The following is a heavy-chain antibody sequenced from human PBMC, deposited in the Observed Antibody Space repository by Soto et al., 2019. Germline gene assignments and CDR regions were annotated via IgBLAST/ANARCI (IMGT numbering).Heavy chain of an antibody. CDR3: ARLARKGLEMATTKPDY. V-gene: IGHV1-3*01. CDR1: GYTFTNYP. J-gene: IGHJ4*02. Sequence: ASVKVSCKASGYTFTNYPVHWVRQAPGQRLEWMGWINAGDGDTKYSQRFQGRVTITRDSSASTAYMELTSLTSEDTAVYYCARLARKGLEMATTKPDYWGQGTLVTVSS. D-gene: IGHD1-1*01. CDR2: INAGDGDT.